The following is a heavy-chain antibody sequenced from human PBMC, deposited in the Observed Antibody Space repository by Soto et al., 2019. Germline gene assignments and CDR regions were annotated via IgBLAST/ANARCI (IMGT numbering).Heavy chain of an antibody. J-gene: IGHJ5*02. Sequence: QVQLVESGGGVVQPGRSLRLSCAASGFTFSSYGMHWVRQAPGKGLEWVAVISYDGSNKYYADSVKGRFTISRDNSKNTLYLQMNSLRAKDTAVYYCAKESHSSSWYSDWFDPWGQGTLVTVSS. CDR2: ISYDGSNK. D-gene: IGHD6-13*01. CDR3: AKESHSSSWYSDWFDP. CDR1: GFTFSSYG. V-gene: IGHV3-30*18.